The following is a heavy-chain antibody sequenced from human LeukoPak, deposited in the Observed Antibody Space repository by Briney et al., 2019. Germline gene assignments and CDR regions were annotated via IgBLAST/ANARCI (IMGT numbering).Heavy chain of an antibody. V-gene: IGHV7-4-1*02. CDR1: GYTFTSYA. CDR3: ARVEAVAGPYYFDY. J-gene: IGHJ4*02. D-gene: IGHD6-19*01. Sequence: WASVKVSCKASGYTFTSYAMNWVRQAPGQGLEWMGWINTNTGNPTYAQGFTGRFVFSLDTSVSTAYLQISSLKAEDTAVYYCARVEAVAGPYYFDYWGQGTLVSVSS. CDR2: INTNTGNP.